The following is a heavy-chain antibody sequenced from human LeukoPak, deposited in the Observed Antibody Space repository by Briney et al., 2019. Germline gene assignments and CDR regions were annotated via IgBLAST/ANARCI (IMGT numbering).Heavy chain of an antibody. CDR1: GFTFSSYA. CDR3: AKESCSSTSCYAGYYYYGMDV. Sequence: GGSLRLSCAASGFTFSSYAMSWVRQAPGKGVEWVSAISGSGGSTYYADSVKGRFTISRDNSKNTLYLQMNRLRAEDTAVYYCAKESCSSTSCYAGYYYYGMDVWGQGTTVTVSS. J-gene: IGHJ6*02. CDR2: ISGSGGST. D-gene: IGHD2-2*01. V-gene: IGHV3-23*01.